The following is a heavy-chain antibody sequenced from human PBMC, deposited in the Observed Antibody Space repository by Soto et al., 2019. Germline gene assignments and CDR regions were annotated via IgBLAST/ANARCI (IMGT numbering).Heavy chain of an antibody. D-gene: IGHD2-2*01. Sequence: SVKVSCKASGGTFSSYVISWVRQAPGQGLEWMGGIIPIFGTANYAQKFQGRVTITADESTSTAYMELSSLRSEDTAVYYCAITLVVPAATYYYYYGMDVWGQGTTVTVSS. J-gene: IGHJ6*02. V-gene: IGHV1-69*13. CDR1: GGTFSSYV. CDR3: AITLVVPAATYYYYYGMDV. CDR2: IIPIFGTA.